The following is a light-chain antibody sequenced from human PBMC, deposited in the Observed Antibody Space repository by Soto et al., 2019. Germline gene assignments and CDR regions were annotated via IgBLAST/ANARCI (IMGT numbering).Light chain of an antibody. CDR3: QQSYSTSVT. Sequence: DIQMTQSPSSLSASVGDRVTITCRASQSISSYLNWYQQKPGKAPKLLIYAASSFQSGVPSRFSGSGSGTDFTLTISSLQPEDFATYYCQQSYSTSVTFGGGTKVEIK. CDR2: AAS. V-gene: IGKV1-39*01. J-gene: IGKJ4*01. CDR1: QSISSY.